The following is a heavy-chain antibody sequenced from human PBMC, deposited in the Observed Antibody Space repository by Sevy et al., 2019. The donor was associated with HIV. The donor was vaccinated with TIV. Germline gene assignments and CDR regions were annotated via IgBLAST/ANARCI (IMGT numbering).Heavy chain of an antibody. D-gene: IGHD5-12*01. CDR3: ARGLSVVATRGVWFDP. Sequence: ASVKVSCKASGYTFSSYGISWVRQAPGQGLEGMGWISNYNSNRKSAQKFQDRVIMTTDTSTSTAYLELTNLRKDDTAVYYCARGLSVVATRGVWFDPWGPGTLVTVSS. J-gene: IGHJ5*02. V-gene: IGHV1-18*01. CDR2: ISNYNSNR. CDR1: GYTFSSYG.